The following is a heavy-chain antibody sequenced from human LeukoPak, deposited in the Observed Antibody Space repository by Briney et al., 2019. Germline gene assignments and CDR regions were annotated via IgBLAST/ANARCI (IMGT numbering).Heavy chain of an antibody. D-gene: IGHD2-2*03. V-gene: IGHV3-23*01. CDR1: GFHFSSYA. Sequence: GGSVRLSCAASGFHFSSYAMNWVRQAPGKGLEWVSGISASGGRTYYAGSLKGRFTISRDDSKNTVYLHMNSLRAEDTAVYYCAKQPMALDIMVVPASTLFDKWGQGTLVSVSS. J-gene: IGHJ4*02. CDR2: ISASGGRT. CDR3: AKQPMALDIMVVPASTLFDK.